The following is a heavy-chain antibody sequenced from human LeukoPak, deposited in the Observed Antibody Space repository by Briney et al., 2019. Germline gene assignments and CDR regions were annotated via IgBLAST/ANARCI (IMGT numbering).Heavy chain of an antibody. D-gene: IGHD2-21*01. Sequence: SETLSLTCTVSGGSVSSGGYYWSWIRQPPGKGLEWIGYIYYSGSTNYNPSLKSRVTISVDTSKNQFSLKLSSVTAADTAVYYCARGFHIAPDYWGQGTLVTVSS. CDR2: IYYSGST. V-gene: IGHV4-61*08. CDR1: GGSVSSGGYY. J-gene: IGHJ4*02. CDR3: ARGFHIAPDY.